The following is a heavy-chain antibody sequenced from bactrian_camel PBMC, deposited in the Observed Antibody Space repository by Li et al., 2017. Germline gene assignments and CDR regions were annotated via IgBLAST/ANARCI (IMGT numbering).Heavy chain of an antibody. CDR3: MADHCGVGYLGTLTY. CDR1: AYIFGSCG. Sequence: HVQLVESGGGTVQAGGSLKLSCAASAYIFGSCGMGWYRQAPGKERELVSTISSDGTTSYADSVKGRFTISQDNAKNTLYLQMNSLKTEDTAVYYCMADHCGVGYLGTLTYWGQGTQVTVS. J-gene: IGHJ4*01. V-gene: IGHV3S53*01. D-gene: IGHD5*01. CDR2: ISSDGTT.